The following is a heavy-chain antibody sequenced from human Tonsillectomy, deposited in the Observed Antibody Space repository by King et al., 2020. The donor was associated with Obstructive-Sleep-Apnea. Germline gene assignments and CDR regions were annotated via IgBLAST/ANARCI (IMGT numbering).Heavy chain of an antibody. CDR2: ISYDGSKK. Sequence: VQLVESGGGVVQPGRSLRLSCAASGFTFSSYGMHRVRQAPGKGLEWVAVISYDGSKKYYADPVKGRFTISRDNSKNTLYLQMNSLRAEDTAVYYCAKTRYFDWPFDYWGQGTLVTVSS. D-gene: IGHD3-9*01. V-gene: IGHV3-30*18. J-gene: IGHJ4*02. CDR3: AKTRYFDWPFDY. CDR1: GFTFSSYG.